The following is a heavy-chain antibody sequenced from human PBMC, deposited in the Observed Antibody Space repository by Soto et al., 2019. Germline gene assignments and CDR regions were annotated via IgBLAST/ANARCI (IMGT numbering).Heavy chain of an antibody. CDR1: GFIFSDYY. CDR3: ARGVRYYSSEKPANFDY. D-gene: IGHD2-21*01. J-gene: IGHJ4*02. Sequence: QVQLLESGGGLVKPGGSLRLSCVASGFIFSDYYMSWIRQAPGKGLECVAYISVSSTYANYADSVEGQFTISRDNAENSLFLQMNSLRVEDSAVYFCARGVRYYSSEKPANFDYWGQGALVTVSS. V-gene: IGHV3-11*03. CDR2: ISVSSTYA.